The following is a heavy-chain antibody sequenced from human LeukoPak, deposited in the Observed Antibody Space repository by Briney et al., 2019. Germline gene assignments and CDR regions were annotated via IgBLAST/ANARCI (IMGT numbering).Heavy chain of an antibody. J-gene: IGHJ6*04. CDR3: ARRELLWFGEFAAGMDV. Sequence: ASVKVSCKASGYTFTSYGISWVRQAPGQGLEWMGWISAYNGNTNYAQELQGRVTMTTDTSTSTAYMELRSLRSDDTAVYYCARRELLWFGEFAAGMDVWGKGTTVTVSS. CDR2: ISAYNGNT. CDR1: GYTFTSYG. D-gene: IGHD3-10*01. V-gene: IGHV1-18*04.